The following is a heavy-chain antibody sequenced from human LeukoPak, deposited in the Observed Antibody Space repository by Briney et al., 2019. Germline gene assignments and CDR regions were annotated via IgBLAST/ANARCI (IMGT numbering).Heavy chain of an antibody. V-gene: IGHV3-20*04. D-gene: IGHD1-14*01. CDR1: GFTFDDYG. Sequence: GGSLRLSCAASGFTFDDYGMSWVRQAPGKGLEWVSGINWNGGSTGYADSVKGRFTISRDNAKNSLYLQMNSLRAEDTALYYCAREVGRNWDLYYYYYYMDVWGKGTTVTVSS. CDR3: AREVGRNWDLYYYYYYMDV. CDR2: INWNGGST. J-gene: IGHJ6*03.